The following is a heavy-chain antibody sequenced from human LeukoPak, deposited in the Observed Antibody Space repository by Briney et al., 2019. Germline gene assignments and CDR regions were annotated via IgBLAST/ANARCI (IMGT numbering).Heavy chain of an antibody. V-gene: IGHV3-30-3*01. CDR1: GFTFSSYA. CDR3: ARGIVVVMGVFDY. D-gene: IGHD3-22*01. J-gene: IGHJ4*02. Sequence: GGSLSLSCAASGFTFSSYAMHWVRQAPGKGLEWVAVISYDGSNKYYADSVKGRFTISRDNSKNTLYLQMNSLRAEDTAVYYCARGIVVVMGVFDYWGQGTLVTVSS. CDR2: ISYDGSNK.